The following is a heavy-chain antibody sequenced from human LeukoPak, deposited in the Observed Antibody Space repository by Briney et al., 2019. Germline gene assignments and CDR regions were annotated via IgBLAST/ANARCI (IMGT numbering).Heavy chain of an antibody. J-gene: IGHJ3*02. V-gene: IGHV4-39*07. CDR2: IYYSGST. Sequence: SETLSLTCTVSGGSISSSSYYWGWIRQPPGKGLEWIGSIYYSGSTYYNPSLKSRVTISVDTSKNQFSLKLSSVTAADTAVYYCARDRTGRPDDAFDIWGQGTMVTVSS. D-gene: IGHD3-10*01. CDR3: ARDRTGRPDDAFDI. CDR1: GGSISSSSYY.